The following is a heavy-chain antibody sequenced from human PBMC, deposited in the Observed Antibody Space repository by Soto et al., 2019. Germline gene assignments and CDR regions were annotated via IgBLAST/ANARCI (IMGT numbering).Heavy chain of an antibody. CDR1: GGTFSSYA. V-gene: IGHV1-69*01. D-gene: IGHD6-13*01. J-gene: IGHJ5*02. CDR2: IIPIFGTA. CDR3: ARDSLYSISWLWGQSMGWFDP. Sequence: QVQLVQSGAEVKKPGSSVKVSCKASGGTFSSYAISWVRQAPGQGLEWMGGIIPIFGTANYAQKFQGRVTITADESTSTAYMELSSLRSEDTAVYYCARDSLYSISWLWGQSMGWFDPWGQGTLVTVSS.